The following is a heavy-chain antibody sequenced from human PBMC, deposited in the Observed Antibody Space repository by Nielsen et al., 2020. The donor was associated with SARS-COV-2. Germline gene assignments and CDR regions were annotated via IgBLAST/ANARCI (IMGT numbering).Heavy chain of an antibody. Sequence: GESLQISWAASGFTFSSDAMHWVRQAPGKGLEYVSAISSNGGSTYYANSVKGRFTISRDNSKNTLYLQMGSLRAEDMAVYYCARSSESDIVVVPAANNWFDPWGQGTLVTVSS. CDR1: GFTFSSDA. CDR2: ISSNGGST. CDR3: ARSSESDIVVVPAANNWFDP. V-gene: IGHV3-64*01. J-gene: IGHJ5*02. D-gene: IGHD2-2*01.